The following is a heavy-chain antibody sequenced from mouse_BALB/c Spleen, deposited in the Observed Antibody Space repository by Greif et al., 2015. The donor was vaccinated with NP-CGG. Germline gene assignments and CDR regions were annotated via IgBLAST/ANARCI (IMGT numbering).Heavy chain of an antibody. CDR1: GYTFTSYY. CDR2: IYPGNVNT. CDR3: ARGGRYDAGAYYFDY. J-gene: IGHJ2*01. D-gene: IGHD2-14*01. Sequence: QVQLQQSGPELVKPGASVRIPCKASGYTFTSYYIHWVKQRPGQGLEWIGWIYPGNVNTKYNEKFKGKATLTADKSSSPAYMQLSSLTSGDSAVYFCARGGRYDAGAYYFDYWGQGTTLTVSS. V-gene: IGHV1S56*01.